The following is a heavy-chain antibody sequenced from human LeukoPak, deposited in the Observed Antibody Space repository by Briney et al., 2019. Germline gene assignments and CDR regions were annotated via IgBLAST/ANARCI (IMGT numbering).Heavy chain of an antibody. J-gene: IGHJ6*02. D-gene: IGHD1-26*01. V-gene: IGHV1-24*01. Sequence: ASVTVSCKVSGYTLTELSMHWVRQAPGKGLEWMGGFDPEDGETIYAQKFQGRVTMTEDTSTDTAYMELSSLRSEDTAVYYCATVSPATGPNYYYGMDVWGQGTTVTVSS. CDR2: FDPEDGET. CDR3: ATVSPATGPNYYYGMDV. CDR1: GYTLTELS.